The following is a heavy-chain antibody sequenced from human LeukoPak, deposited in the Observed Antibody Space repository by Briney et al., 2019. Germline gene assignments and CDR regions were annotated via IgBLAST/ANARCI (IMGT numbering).Heavy chain of an antibody. CDR3: ARGSIVLVGATTSREHY. V-gene: IGHV1-46*01. D-gene: IGHD1-26*01. Sequence: ASVKVSCKASGYTFTSYAMNWVRQAPGQGLEWMGIINPSGGSTSYAQKFQGRVTMTRDTSTSTVYMELSSLRSEDTAVYYCARGSIVLVGATTSREHYWGQGTLVTVSS. J-gene: IGHJ4*02. CDR1: GYTFTSYA. CDR2: INPSGGST.